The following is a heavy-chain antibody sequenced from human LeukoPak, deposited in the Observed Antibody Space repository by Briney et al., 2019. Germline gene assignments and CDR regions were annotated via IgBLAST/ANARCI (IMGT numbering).Heavy chain of an antibody. J-gene: IGHJ4*02. CDR3: ARGGTGELLSGGRMLY. V-gene: IGHV3-21*01. Sequence: GGSLGFSGAASGFTFISYSMTWFRQAPGKGLEWVSSISSSSSYIYYADSVKGRFTISRDNAKNSLYLQMNSLRAEDTAVYYCARGGTGELLSGGRMLYWGQGTLVTVSS. CDR2: ISSSSSYI. D-gene: IGHD1-26*01. CDR1: GFTFISYS.